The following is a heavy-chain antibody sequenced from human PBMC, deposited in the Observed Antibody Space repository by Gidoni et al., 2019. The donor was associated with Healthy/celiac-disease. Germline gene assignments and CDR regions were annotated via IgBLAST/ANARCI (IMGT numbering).Heavy chain of an antibody. CDR1: GFTFSSYW. J-gene: IGHJ6*02. CDR2: INSDGSST. CDR3: ALGYSSAVPEHSSSWLPYYYYGMDV. Sequence: EVQLVESGGGLVQPGGSLRLSCAASGFTFSSYWMHWVRQAPGKGLVWVSRINSDGSSTSYADSVKGRFTISRDNAKNTLYLQMNSLRAEDTAVYYCALGYSSAVPEHSSSWLPYYYYGMDVWGQGTTVTVSS. V-gene: IGHV3-74*01. D-gene: IGHD6-13*01.